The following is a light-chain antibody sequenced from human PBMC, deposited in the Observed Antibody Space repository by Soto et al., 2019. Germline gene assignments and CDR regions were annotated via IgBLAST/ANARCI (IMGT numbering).Light chain of an antibody. J-gene: IGKJ5*01. CDR3: QQYLGSPGIT. CDR2: GAS. V-gene: IGKV3-15*01. CDR1: QSASST. Sequence: EIVMTQSPATLSLSPGERATLSCMASQSASSTLAWYQQKPGQAPRLLIYGASTRATGIPARFSGSGSGTDFTLTISRLEPEDFAVYYCQQYLGSPGITFGQGTRLEIK.